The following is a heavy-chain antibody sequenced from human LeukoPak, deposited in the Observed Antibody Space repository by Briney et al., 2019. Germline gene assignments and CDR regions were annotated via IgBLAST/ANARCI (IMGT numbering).Heavy chain of an antibody. CDR2: INHSGST. D-gene: IGHD2-21*01. V-gene: IGHV4-34*01. CDR3: ARGGFYCGDECYVDN. CDR1: GGSFSYYY. J-gene: IGHJ4*02. Sequence: KTSETLSLTCAIYGGSFSYYYWSWIRQPPEKGLEWIGEINHSGSTNYNPSLKSRVTISVDTSKNQFSLKLTSVTAADTAVYYCARGGFYCGDECYVDNWGQGTLVTVSS.